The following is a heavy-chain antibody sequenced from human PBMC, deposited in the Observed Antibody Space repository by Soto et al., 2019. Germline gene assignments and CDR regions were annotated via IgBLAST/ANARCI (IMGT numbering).Heavy chain of an antibody. Sequence: QLQLQESGSGLVKPSQTLSLTCAVSGGSISSGGYSWSWIRQPPGKGLECIRYFYQSGSTDYNPSLXSXAXIXLDRSKTQSSQKRTCVTATDTAVHYCAAGGGLPRSYWGQGTLVTVSS. J-gene: IGHJ4*02. V-gene: IGHV4-30-2*01. CDR2: FYQSGST. CDR1: GGSISSGGYS. CDR3: AAGGGLPRSY. D-gene: IGHD1-26*01.